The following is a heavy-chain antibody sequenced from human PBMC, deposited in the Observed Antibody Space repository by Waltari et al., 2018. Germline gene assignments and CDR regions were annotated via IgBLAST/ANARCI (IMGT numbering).Heavy chain of an antibody. CDR2: IKQDGSEK. CDR3: ARDGTYSYFDL. D-gene: IGHD1-26*01. V-gene: IGHV3-7*01. J-gene: IGHJ2*01. Sequence: EVQLVESGGGLVQPGGSLRLSCAASGFTFSSYGMSWVRQAPGKGLEWVANIKQDGSEKYYVDSVKGRFTISRDNAKNSLYLQMNSLRAEDTAVYYCARDGTYSYFDLWGRGTLVTVSS. CDR1: GFTFSSYG.